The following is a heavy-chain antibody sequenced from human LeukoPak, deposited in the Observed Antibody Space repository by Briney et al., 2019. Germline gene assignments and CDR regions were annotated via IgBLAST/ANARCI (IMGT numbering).Heavy chain of an antibody. V-gene: IGHV1-2*02. CDR1: GYTFTGYY. J-gene: IGHJ6*03. D-gene: IGHD7-27*01. CDR3: ARVARDRIANWVFGGDYYYYMDV. Sequence: GASAKVSCKASGYTFTGYYMHWVRQAPGQGLEWMGWINPNSGGTNYAQKFQGRVTMTRDTSISTAYMELSRLRSDDTAVYYCARVARDRIANWVFGGDYYYYMDVWGKGTTVTVSS. CDR2: INPNSGGT.